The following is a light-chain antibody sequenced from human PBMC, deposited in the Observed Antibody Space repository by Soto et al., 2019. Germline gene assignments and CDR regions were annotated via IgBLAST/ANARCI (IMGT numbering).Light chain of an antibody. J-gene: IGKJ4*01. CDR1: QSINSN. CDR2: RAS. V-gene: IGKV3-15*01. CDR3: QQYNNWPRAT. Sequence: MVMSQSPATLSVSPGETDTLSCRASQSINSNLAWYQQKPGQAPRLHMFRASIRATGFPARFSGSGSGTEFNISFSSLQSEESAVYFCQQYNNWPRATFGGGTKVDIK.